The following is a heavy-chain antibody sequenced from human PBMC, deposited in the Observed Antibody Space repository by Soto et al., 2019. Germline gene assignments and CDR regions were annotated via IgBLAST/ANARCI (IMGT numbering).Heavy chain of an antibody. J-gene: IGHJ6*02. Sequence: ASVKVSCKASGYTFTSYAMHWVRQAPGQRLEWMGWINAGNGNTKYSQKFQGRVTTTRDTSASTAYMELSSLRSEDTAVYYCARRTTIAVAGHDSYGMDVWGQGTTVTVSS. CDR2: INAGNGNT. D-gene: IGHD6-19*01. V-gene: IGHV1-3*01. CDR3: ARRTTIAVAGHDSYGMDV. CDR1: GYTFTSYA.